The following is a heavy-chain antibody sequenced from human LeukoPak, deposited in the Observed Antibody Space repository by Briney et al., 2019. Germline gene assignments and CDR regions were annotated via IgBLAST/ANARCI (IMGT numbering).Heavy chain of an antibody. CDR3: AREDPQTRVPEGMDV. D-gene: IGHD4/OR15-4a*01. CDR1: GGSISYYY. Sequence: SSETLSLTCTVSGGSISYYYWSWIRQSPGKGLEWIGYVYYSRTTNYNPSLKSRVTISVDTSKNQFSLQLRSVTAADTAVYYCAREDPQTRVPEGMDVWGQGTTVTVSS. J-gene: IGHJ6*02. V-gene: IGHV4-59*01. CDR2: VYYSRTT.